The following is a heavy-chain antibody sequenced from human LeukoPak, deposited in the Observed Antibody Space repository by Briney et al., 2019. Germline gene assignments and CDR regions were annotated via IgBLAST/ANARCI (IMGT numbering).Heavy chain of an antibody. CDR1: GYSISSGYF. CDR3: SREVEGYNAQVY. D-gene: IGHD5-24*01. J-gene: IGHJ4*02. Sequence: SETLSLTCIVSGYSISSGYFWGWIRQPPGKGLEWIGSIYYSGSTYYNPSLKSRVTISVDTSKNQFSLKLDSVTAADTAVYYCSREVEGYNAQVYWGQGTLVTVSS. CDR2: IYYSGST. V-gene: IGHV4-38-2*02.